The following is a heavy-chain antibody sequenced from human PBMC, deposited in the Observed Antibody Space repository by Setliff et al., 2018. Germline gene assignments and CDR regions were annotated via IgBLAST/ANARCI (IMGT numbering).Heavy chain of an antibody. D-gene: IGHD1-20*01. CDR3: ARYNSSAACFDL. Sequence: LSLTCTVSGDSITSGSVYWSWIRQPAGKGLEWIGRIFPTGTTNYNPDLKSRVTMSVDTSKKRFSLMLRSVTAADMAIYYCARYNSSAACFDLWGPGTLVTVS. CDR1: GDSITSGSVY. V-gene: IGHV4-61*02. CDR2: IFPTGTT. J-gene: IGHJ5*02.